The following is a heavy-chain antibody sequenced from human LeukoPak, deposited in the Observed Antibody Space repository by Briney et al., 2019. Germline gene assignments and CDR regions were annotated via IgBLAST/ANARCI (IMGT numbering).Heavy chain of an antibody. J-gene: IGHJ4*02. D-gene: IGHD3-22*01. CDR1: GFTFSNYA. CDR3: AKDGGDSRGYFDY. V-gene: IGHV3-23*01. CDR2: ISGSGGST. Sequence: GGSLRLSCAASGFTFSNYAMTWVRQAPGKGLEWVSAISGSGGSTYYADSVKGRFTISRDNYKNTLYLQMNSLRAEDTAVYYCAKDGGDSRGYFDYWGQGTLVTLSS.